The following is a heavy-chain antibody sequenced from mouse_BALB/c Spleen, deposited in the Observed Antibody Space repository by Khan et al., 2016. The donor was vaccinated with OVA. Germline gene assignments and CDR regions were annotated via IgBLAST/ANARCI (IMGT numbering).Heavy chain of an antibody. D-gene: IGHD2-14*01. Sequence: VELVESGPGLVAPSQSLSITCTVSGFSLSRYNIHWVRQPPGKGLEWLGMIWGGGGTDYNSTLKSRLSISTDNSKSQVFLKMNSLQTEYTAMYYFARAYYRYDGYDAMDYWGQGTSVTVSS. J-gene: IGHJ4*01. CDR3: ARAYYRYDGYDAMDY. V-gene: IGHV2-6-4*01. CDR2: IWGGGGT. CDR1: GFSLSRYN.